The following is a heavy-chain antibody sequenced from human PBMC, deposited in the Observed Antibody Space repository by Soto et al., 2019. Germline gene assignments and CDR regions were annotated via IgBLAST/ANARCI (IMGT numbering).Heavy chain of an antibody. V-gene: IGHV1-18*01. Sequence: QVQLVQSGAEVKKPGASVKVSCKASGYTFTSYGISWVRQAPGQGLEWMGWISAYNGNTNYAQKLQGRVTMTTDTSTSTAYMELRSLRYDDTAVYYCARDTPAITIFGVVIIQPYYYYGMDVWGQGTTVTVSS. CDR1: GYTFTSYG. CDR2: ISAYNGNT. CDR3: ARDTPAITIFGVVIIQPYYYYGMDV. J-gene: IGHJ6*02. D-gene: IGHD3-3*01.